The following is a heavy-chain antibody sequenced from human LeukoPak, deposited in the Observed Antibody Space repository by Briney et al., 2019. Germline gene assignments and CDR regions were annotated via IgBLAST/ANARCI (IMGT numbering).Heavy chain of an antibody. V-gene: IGHV3-48*01. Sequence: PGGSLRLSCAASGFTFSSYSMNWVRQAPGKGLEWVSYISSSSSTIYYTDSVKGRFTISRDNAKNSLYLQMNSLRAEDTAVYYCARDHTARVDLEWLLHNMDVWGKGTTVTVSS. D-gene: IGHD3-3*01. CDR3: ARDHTARVDLEWLLHNMDV. J-gene: IGHJ6*03. CDR1: GFTFSSYS. CDR2: ISSSSSTI.